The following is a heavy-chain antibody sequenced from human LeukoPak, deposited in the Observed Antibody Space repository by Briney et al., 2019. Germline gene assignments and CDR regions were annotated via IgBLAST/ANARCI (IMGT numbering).Heavy chain of an antibody. CDR1: GFTFSSYS. J-gene: IGHJ4*02. V-gene: IGHV3-21*01. D-gene: IGHD6-13*01. Sequence: GGSLRLSCAASGFTFSSYSMNWVRQAPGKGLEWVSSISSSSSYIYYADSVKGRFTISRDNAKNSLYLQMNSLRAEDTAVYYCARDLVPGSSSWFFDYWGQGTLVTVSS. CDR3: ARDLVPGSSSWFFDY. CDR2: ISSSSSYI.